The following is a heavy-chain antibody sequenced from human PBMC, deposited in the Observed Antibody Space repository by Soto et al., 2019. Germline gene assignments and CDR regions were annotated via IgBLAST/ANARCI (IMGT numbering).Heavy chain of an antibody. CDR2: IYYSGST. Sequence: PSETLSLTCTVSGGSISSYYWSWIRQPPGKGLEWIGYIYYSGSTNYNPSLKSRVTISVDTSKNQFSLKLSSVTAADTAVYYCARRTGGWYGGTFDPWGQGTLVTVSS. CDR1: GGSISSYY. D-gene: IGHD6-19*01. V-gene: IGHV4-59*08. J-gene: IGHJ5*02. CDR3: ARRTGGWYGGTFDP.